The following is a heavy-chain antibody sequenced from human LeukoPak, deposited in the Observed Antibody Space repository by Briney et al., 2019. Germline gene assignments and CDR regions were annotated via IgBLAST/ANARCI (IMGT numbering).Heavy chain of an antibody. V-gene: IGHV3-9*01. CDR3: AKGSGYSYSNGAFDY. Sequence: GRSLRLSCAASGFTFDDYAMHWVRQAPGKGLEWVSGISWNSGSIGYAYSVKGRFTISRDNAENSLYLQLNSLRAEDTALYYCAKGSGYSYSNGAFDYWGQGTLVTVSS. CDR2: ISWNSGSI. D-gene: IGHD5-18*01. J-gene: IGHJ4*02. CDR1: GFTFDDYA.